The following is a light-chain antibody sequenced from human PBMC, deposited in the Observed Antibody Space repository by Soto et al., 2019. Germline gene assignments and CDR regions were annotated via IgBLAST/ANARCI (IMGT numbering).Light chain of an antibody. CDR2: EVT. V-gene: IGLV2-8*01. CDR3: SSFAGSNNYV. J-gene: IGLJ1*01. Sequence: QSALTQPRSASGSPGQSVTISCTGTSSDVGGYNYVSWYQQHPGKAPKLMIYEVTKRPSGVPDRFSGSKSGNTASLTVSGLQAEDEAEYYCSSFAGSNNYVFGTGTKLTVL. CDR1: SSDVGGYNY.